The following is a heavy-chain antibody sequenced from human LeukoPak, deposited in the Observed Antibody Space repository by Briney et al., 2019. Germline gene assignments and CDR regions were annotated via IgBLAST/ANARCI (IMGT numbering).Heavy chain of an antibody. CDR2: IKGDGIST. Sequence: GGSLRLSCAASGFDFSGNCMHWVRHAPGQGLLWVSRIKGDGISTNYADSVKGRFTISRDIAKNTLYLQMNSLRAEDTGVYYCAKDHYWSIDYWGRGTLVTVSS. CDR3: AKDHYWSIDY. J-gene: IGHJ4*02. D-gene: IGHD3-3*01. CDR1: GFDFSGNC. V-gene: IGHV3-74*01.